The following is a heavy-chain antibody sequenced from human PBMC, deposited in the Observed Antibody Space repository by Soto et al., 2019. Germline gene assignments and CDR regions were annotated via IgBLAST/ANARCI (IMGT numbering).Heavy chain of an antibody. CDR1: RYIFSGYY. D-gene: IGHD3-10*01. V-gene: IGHV1-2*02. CDR2: INTETGCT. Sequence: ASVKVSCKASRYIFSGYYIQWVRRAALQGLEWRGWINTETGCTKYGKKYKCRVTRDRDTPIHKAYMEESTLRADETAVYYCATDMVAFDMWGQGTLVTVSS. J-gene: IGHJ3*02. CDR3: ATDMVAFDM.